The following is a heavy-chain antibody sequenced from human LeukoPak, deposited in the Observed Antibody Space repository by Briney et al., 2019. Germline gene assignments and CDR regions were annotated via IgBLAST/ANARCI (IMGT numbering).Heavy chain of an antibody. J-gene: IGHJ4*02. V-gene: IGHV4-4*02. CDR2: IYHSGST. Sequence: SGTLSLTCAVSGGSISSSNWCSWVRQPPGKGLEWIGEIYHSGSTNYNPSLKSRVTISVDKSKNQFSLKLSSVTAADTAVYYCAREMIAQVSVFDYWGQGTLVTVSS. D-gene: IGHD3-22*01. CDR1: GGSISSSNW. CDR3: AREMIAQVSVFDY.